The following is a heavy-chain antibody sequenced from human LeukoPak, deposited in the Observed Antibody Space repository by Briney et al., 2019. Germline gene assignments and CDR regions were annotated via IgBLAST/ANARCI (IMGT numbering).Heavy chain of an antibody. J-gene: IGHJ4*02. Sequence: VGSLRLSCVASGFTFSGHWMSWVRQAPGKGLEWVANINQDGSEKQYVDSVKGRFTISRDNAKNSLYLQMNSLRAEDTAVYYCARDFTDWSGDYIFDYRGQGTLVTVSS. V-gene: IGHV3-7*01. CDR3: ARDFTDWSGDYIFDY. CDR1: GFTFSGHW. CDR2: INQDGSEK. D-gene: IGHD3-3*01.